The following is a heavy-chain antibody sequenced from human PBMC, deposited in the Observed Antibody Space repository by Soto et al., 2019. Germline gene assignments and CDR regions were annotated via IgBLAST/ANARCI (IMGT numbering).Heavy chain of an antibody. CDR2: ISAYSGNT. CDR3: ARDLSLSYSSSWYDY. CDR1: GYTFTSYG. D-gene: IGHD6-13*01. J-gene: IGHJ4*02. V-gene: IGHV1-18*04. Sequence: GASVKVSCKASGYTFTSYGISWVRQAPGQGLEWMGWISAYSGNTNYAQKLQGRVTMTTDTSTSTAYMELRSLRSDDTAVYYCARDLSLSYSSSWYDYWGQGTLVTVSS.